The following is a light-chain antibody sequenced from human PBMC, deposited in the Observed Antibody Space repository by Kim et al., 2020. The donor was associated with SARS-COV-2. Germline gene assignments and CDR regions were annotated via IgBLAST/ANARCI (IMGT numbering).Light chain of an antibody. Sequence: ELTQPPSASGTPGQRVTISCSGSSSNIGTNTVNWYQQLPGTAPKLLIYSNNQRPSGVPDRVSGSKSGTSASLAISGPQSEDEADYYCTAWDGSLSGPVFGGGTQLTVL. J-gene: IGLJ3*02. V-gene: IGLV1-44*01. CDR2: SNN. CDR3: TAWDGSLSGPV. CDR1: SSNIGTNT.